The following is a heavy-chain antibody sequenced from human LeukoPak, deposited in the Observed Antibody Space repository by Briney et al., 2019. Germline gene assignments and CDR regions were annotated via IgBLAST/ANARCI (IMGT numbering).Heavy chain of an antibody. CDR1: GGSFSGYY. CDR2: INHSGST. D-gene: IGHD6-6*01. V-gene: IGHV4-34*01. Sequence: PSETLSLTCAVYGGSFSGYYWSWIRQPPGKGLEWIGEINHSGSTSYNPSLKSRVTISVDTSKNQFSLKLSSVTAADTAVYYCARLPRVVRNPSGVWGKGTTVTVSS. J-gene: IGHJ6*04. CDR3: ARLPRVVRNPSGV.